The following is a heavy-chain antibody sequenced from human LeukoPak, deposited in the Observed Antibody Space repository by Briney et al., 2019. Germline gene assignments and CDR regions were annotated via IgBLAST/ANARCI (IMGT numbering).Heavy chain of an antibody. J-gene: IGHJ4*02. CDR3: ASSVGGFFDY. V-gene: IGHV3-7*01. CDR1: GFTFRIYW. CDR2: IKQEGSEK. D-gene: IGHD5/OR15-5a*01. Sequence: PGGSLRLSCAASGFTFRIYWMSWVRQAPGKGLEWVANIKQEGSEKYYVDSVRGRFTLSRDNAKNSLYLQMDSLRAEDTAVYYCASSVGGFFDYWGQGNLVTVSS.